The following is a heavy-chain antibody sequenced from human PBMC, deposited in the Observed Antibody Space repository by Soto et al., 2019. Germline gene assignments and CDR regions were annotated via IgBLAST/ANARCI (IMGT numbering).Heavy chain of an antibody. CDR3: ARDNTFPDPSNNWFDP. CDR2: IYYSGST. Sequence: SETLSLTCTVSGGSISSYYWSWIRQPPGKGLEWIGYIYYSGSTNYNPSLKSRVTISVDTSKNQFSLKLSSVTAADTAVYYCARDNTFPDPSNNWFDPWGQGTLVTVSS. V-gene: IGHV4-59*01. J-gene: IGHJ5*02. D-gene: IGHD3-16*01. CDR1: GGSISSYY.